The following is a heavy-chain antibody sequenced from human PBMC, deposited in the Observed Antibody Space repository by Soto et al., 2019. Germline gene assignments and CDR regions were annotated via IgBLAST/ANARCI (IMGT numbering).Heavy chain of an antibody. CDR3: VREIASRL. CDR1: GFTFTSYW. J-gene: IGHJ6*04. V-gene: IGHV3-7*01. CDR2: INKDGSEK. D-gene: IGHD2-21*01. Sequence: EVQVVESGGGLVQPGGSLRLSCAASGFTFTSYWMTWVRQAPGRGLEWVANINKDGSEKSYVDSVKGRFTISRDNAKSSLYLQMNSLRAADTDVYYCVREIASRLWGKGTTVIVSS.